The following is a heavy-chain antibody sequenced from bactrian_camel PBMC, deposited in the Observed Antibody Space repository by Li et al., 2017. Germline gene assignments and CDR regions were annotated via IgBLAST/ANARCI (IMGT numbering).Heavy chain of an antibody. D-gene: IGHD2*01. CDR1: GYTLPMN. CDR3: AARGPYCYTKLSVADFTY. CDR2: IAGDGRT. Sequence: HVQLVESGGGSVQAGGSLRLSCVASGYTLPMNMGWFRRLPGQEREGVAAIAGDGRTNYADSVKGRFTISRDGAKNIIALQMDSLKPEDTAMYYCAARGPYCYTKLSVADFTYWGQGTQVTVS. V-gene: IGHV3S53*01. J-gene: IGHJ6*01.